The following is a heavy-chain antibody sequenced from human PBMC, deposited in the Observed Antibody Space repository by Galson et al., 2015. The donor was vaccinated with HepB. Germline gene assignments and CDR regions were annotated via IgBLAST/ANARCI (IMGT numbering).Heavy chain of an antibody. CDR1: GFSFNILA. J-gene: IGHJ4*02. CDR3: VPDKWGNYFDY. V-gene: IGHV3-23*01. CDR2: IGGGGGST. D-gene: IGHD7-27*01. Sequence: SLRLSCAASGFSFNILAMSWVRQAPGKGLEWVSTIGGGGGSTHYADSVKGRFTISRDDSKNTLYLQMNSLRAEDTAVYYCVPDKWGNYFDYWGQGTLVTVSS.